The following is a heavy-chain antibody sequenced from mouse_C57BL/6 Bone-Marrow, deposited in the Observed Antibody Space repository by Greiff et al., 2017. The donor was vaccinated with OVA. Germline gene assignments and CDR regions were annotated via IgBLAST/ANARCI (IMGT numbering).Heavy chain of an antibody. V-gene: IGHV1-4*01. CDR3: ARGTAQATWFAY. CDR2: INPSSGYT. CDR1: GYTFTSYT. D-gene: IGHD3-2*02. J-gene: IGHJ3*01. Sequence: VQLQQSGAELARPGASVKMSCKASGYTFTSYTMHWVKQRPGQGLEWIGYINPSSGYTKYNQKFKDKATLTADKSSSTAYMQLSSLTSEDSAVDYCARGTAQATWFAYWGQGTLVTVSA.